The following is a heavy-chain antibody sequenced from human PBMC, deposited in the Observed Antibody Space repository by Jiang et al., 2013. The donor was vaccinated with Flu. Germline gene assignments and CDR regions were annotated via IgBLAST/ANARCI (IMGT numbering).Heavy chain of an antibody. Sequence: GSGLVKPSETLSLTCTVSGGSISSYYWSWIRQPPGKGLEWIGYIYYSGSTNYNPSLKSRVTISVDTSKNQFSLKLSSVTAADTAVYYCARHRLGDGYNNYYYYGMDVWGQGTTVTVSS. CDR2: IYYSGST. CDR1: GGSISSYY. D-gene: IGHD5-24*01. V-gene: IGHV4-59*08. CDR3: ARHRLGDGYNNYYYYGMDV. J-gene: IGHJ6*02.